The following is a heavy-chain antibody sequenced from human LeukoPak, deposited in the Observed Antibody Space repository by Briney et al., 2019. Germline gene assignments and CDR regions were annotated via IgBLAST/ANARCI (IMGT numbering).Heavy chain of an antibody. J-gene: IGHJ4*02. CDR2: ISGSGGST. CDR3: ARLHYYDSSGYPTSDY. Sequence: GGSLRLSCAASGFTFSSYAMSWVRQAPGKGLEWVSAISGSGGSTYYADSVKGRFTISRDNAKNSLYLQMNSLRAEDTAVYYCARLHYYDSSGYPTSDYWGQGTLVTVSS. V-gene: IGHV3-23*01. CDR1: GFTFSSYA. D-gene: IGHD3-22*01.